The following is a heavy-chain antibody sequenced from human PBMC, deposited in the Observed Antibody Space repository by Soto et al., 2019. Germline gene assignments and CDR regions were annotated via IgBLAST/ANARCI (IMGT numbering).Heavy chain of an antibody. Sequence: QVRLQESGPGLVKPSQTLSLTCTVSGGSISSGAYYWSWIRQHPGKGLEWIGFIYFSGKTYYNPSLKSRITISLDTSENQFSLNLNSMTAADTAIYYCARSYYAFDIWGQGTMVTVSS. CDR3: ARSYYAFDI. J-gene: IGHJ3*02. V-gene: IGHV4-31*03. D-gene: IGHD3-10*01. CDR1: GGSISSGAYY. CDR2: IYFSGKT.